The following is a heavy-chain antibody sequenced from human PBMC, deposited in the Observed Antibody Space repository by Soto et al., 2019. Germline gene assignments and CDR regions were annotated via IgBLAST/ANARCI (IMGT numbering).Heavy chain of an antibody. CDR3: ARDHYGSGSYYYYYYYYMDV. CDR2: ISSSSSTI. Sequence: EVQLVESGGGLVQPGGSLRLSCAASGFTFSSYSMNWVRQAPGKGLEWVSYISSSSSTIYYADSVKGRFTISRDNAKNSLYLQMNSLRAEDTAVYYCARDHYGSGSYYYYYYYYMDVWGKGTPVTVSS. CDR1: GFTFSSYS. J-gene: IGHJ6*03. D-gene: IGHD3-10*01. V-gene: IGHV3-48*01.